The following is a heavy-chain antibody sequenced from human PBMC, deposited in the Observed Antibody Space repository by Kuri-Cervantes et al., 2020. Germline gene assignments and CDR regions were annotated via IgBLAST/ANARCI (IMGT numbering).Heavy chain of an antibody. J-gene: IGHJ4*02. CDR3: ARGGRGDYFI. CDR1: GGSFSGYY. V-gene: IGHV4-34*01. D-gene: IGHD4-17*01. Sequence: SETLSLTCAVYGGSFSGYYWSWIRQPPGKGLEWIGSIYHSGSTYYNPSLKSRVTISVDTSKNQFSLKLSSVTAADTAVYYCARGGRGDYFIWGQGTLVTVSS. CDR2: IYHSGST.